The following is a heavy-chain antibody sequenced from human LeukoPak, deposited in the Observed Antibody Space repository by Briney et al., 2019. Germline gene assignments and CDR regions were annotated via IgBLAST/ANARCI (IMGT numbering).Heavy chain of an antibody. D-gene: IGHD1/OR15-1a*01. J-gene: IGHJ5*02. CDR1: GGSISSYY. V-gene: IGHV4-59*01. Sequence: PSETLSLTCTVSGGSISSYYWSWIRQPPGKGLEWIGYIYYSGSTNDNPSLESRVTISVDTSKNQFSLKLSSVTAADTAVYYCARRTSWFDPWGQGTLVTVSS. CDR3: ARRTSWFDP. CDR2: IYYSGST.